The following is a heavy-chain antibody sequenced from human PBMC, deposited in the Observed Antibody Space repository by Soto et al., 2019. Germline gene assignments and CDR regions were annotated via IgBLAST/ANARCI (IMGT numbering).Heavy chain of an antibody. CDR1: GFTFSSYG. V-gene: IGHV3-30*18. J-gene: IGHJ4*02. Sequence: QVQLVESGGGVVQPGRSLRLSCAASGFTFSSYGMHWVRQAPGKGLEWVAVISYDGSNKYYADSVKGRFTISRDNSKNTLYLQMTSLRAEDAAVYYCAKDRGPYCSGGSCYCYYWGQGTLVTVSS. D-gene: IGHD2-15*01. CDR2: ISYDGSNK. CDR3: AKDRGPYCSGGSCYCYY.